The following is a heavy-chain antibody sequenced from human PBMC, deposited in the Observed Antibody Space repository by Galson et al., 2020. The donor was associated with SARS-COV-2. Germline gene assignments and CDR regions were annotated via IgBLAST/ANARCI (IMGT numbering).Heavy chain of an antibody. Sequence: SETLSLTCTVSGGSISSGDYYWAWIRQPPGKGLEWIGSFYFGESTSYNPALKSRVTISGDMSKNQLSLRLNSVTAADTAVYYCARHERSRKPYSTSGEPWGQGTLVTVSS. V-gene: IGHV4-39*01. D-gene: IGHD2-15*01. CDR1: GGSISSGDYY. CDR3: ARHERSRKPYSTSGEP. CDR2: FYFGEST. J-gene: IGHJ5*02.